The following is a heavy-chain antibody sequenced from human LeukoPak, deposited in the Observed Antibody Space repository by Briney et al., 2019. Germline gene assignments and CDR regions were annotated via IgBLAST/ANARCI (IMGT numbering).Heavy chain of an antibody. CDR2: IYYIVST. V-gene: IGHV4-59*01. Sequence: KPSEPLSLTCTASGAPISSYYWSWIRQPPAKRLEWIGHIYYIVSTNYNPSLKSRVTISVDTSKNQFSLKLSSVTAADTAVYYCASRSSIWSGYQDTLYYFDSCGQGTLVTVSS. CDR3: ASRSSIWSGYQDTLYYFDS. D-gene: IGHD3-3*01. J-gene: IGHJ4*02. CDR1: GAPISSYY.